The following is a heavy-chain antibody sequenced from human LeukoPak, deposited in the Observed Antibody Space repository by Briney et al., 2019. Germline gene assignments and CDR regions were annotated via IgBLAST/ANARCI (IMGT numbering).Heavy chain of an antibody. J-gene: IGHJ4*02. D-gene: IGHD1-26*01. Sequence: ASVKVSCKASGYTFTSYYMHWVRQTPGQGLEWMGIINPSGGSTSYAQKFQGRVTMTRDTSTSTVYMELSSLRSEDTAVYYCARHSGSYPFDYWGQGTLVTVSS. CDR2: INPSGGST. CDR3: ARHSGSYPFDY. V-gene: IGHV1-46*01. CDR1: GYTFTSYY.